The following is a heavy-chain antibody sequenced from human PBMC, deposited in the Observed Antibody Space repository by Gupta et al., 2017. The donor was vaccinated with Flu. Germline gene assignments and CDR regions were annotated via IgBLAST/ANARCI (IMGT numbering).Heavy chain of an antibody. CDR1: GFTFSNYW. V-gene: IGHV3-7*01. Sequence: EVQLVESGGGVVQPGGSLRLSCAASGFTFSNYWMTWVRQAPGKGLEWVANIKHDGSEKDYVDSVKGRFTISRDNAKNSVFLQLNRLRVEDTAVYYCTREPTFDPWGQGTLVIVSS. J-gene: IGHJ5*02. CDR2: IKHDGSEK. CDR3: TREPTFDP.